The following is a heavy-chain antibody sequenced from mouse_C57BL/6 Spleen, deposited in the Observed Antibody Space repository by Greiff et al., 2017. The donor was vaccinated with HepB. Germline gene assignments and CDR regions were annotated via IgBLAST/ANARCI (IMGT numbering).Heavy chain of an antibody. D-gene: IGHD2-1*01. V-gene: IGHV5-17*01. J-gene: IGHJ2*01. CDR3: ARGSIYYGNYDY. CDR2: ISSGSSTI. Sequence: EVQLQESGGGLVKPGGSLKLSCAASGFTFSDYGMHWVRQAPEKGLEWVAYISSGSSTIYYADTVKGRFTISRDNAKNTLFLQMTSPRSEDTAMYYCARGSIYYGNYDYWGQGTTLTVSS. CDR1: GFTFSDYG.